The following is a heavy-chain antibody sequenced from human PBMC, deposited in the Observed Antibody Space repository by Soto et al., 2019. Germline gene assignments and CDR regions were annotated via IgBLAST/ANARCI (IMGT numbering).Heavy chain of an antibody. V-gene: IGHV3-30*18. D-gene: IGHD2-8*01. CDR2: ISYDGSNK. CDR3: AKCNGDIYYYYAMDV. J-gene: IGHJ6*02. Sequence: GGSLRLSCAASGFTFSSYGMHWVRQAPGKGLEWVAVISYDGSNKYYADSVKGRFTISRDNSKNTLYLQMNSPRAEDTAVYYCAKCNGDIYYYYAMDVWGQGTTVTVSS. CDR1: GFTFSSYG.